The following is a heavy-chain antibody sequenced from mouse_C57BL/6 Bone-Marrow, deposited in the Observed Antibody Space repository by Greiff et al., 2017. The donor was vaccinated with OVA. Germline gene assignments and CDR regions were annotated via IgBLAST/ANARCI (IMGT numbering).Heavy chain of an antibody. CDR2: IHPNSGST. V-gene: IGHV1-64*01. CDR1: GYTFTSYW. CDR3: ARKGLRDAYYAMDY. Sequence: QVQLQQPGAELVKPGASVKLSCKASGYTFTSYWMHWVKQRPGQGLEWIGMIHPNSGSTNYNEKFKSKATLTVDKSSSTAYMQLSSLTSEDSAVYYCARKGLRDAYYAMDYWGQGTSVTVSS. D-gene: IGHD6-5*01. J-gene: IGHJ4*01.